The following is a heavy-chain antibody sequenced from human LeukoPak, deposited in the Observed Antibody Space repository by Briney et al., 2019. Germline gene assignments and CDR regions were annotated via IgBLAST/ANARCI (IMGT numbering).Heavy chain of an antibody. Sequence: GASVKVSCKASGYTFTDYYINWVRQAPGQGPEWLGWMKANSGGANYAQKLQGRVTMTRDTSTSTAYMELSGLKSGDTAVYYCGRAGYRNYVFYYYIDVWGNGTTVTVSS. CDR2: MKANSGGA. CDR3: GRAGYRNYVFYYYIDV. CDR1: GYTFTDYY. J-gene: IGHJ6*03. V-gene: IGHV1-2*02. D-gene: IGHD4-11*01.